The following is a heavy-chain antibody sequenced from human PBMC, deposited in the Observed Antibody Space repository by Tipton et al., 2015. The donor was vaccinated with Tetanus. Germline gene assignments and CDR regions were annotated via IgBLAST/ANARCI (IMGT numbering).Heavy chain of an antibody. Sequence: SLRLSCAASGFTFSNYAMAWVRQAPGKGLEWVSGISVRGSHTYYADPVKGRFSISRDNSKNTVYLQMNSLRDEDTAVYYCAKDPASRGWFDPWGRGTLVGVSS. J-gene: IGHJ5*02. CDR1: GFTFSNYA. CDR2: ISVRGSHT. V-gene: IGHV3-23*01. CDR3: AKDPASRGWFDP.